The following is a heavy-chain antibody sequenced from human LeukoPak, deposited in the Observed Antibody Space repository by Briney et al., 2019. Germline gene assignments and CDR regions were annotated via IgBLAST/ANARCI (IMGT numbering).Heavy chain of an antibody. V-gene: IGHV3-30*18. Sequence: GRSLRLSCAASGFTFSSYGMHWVRQAPGKGLEWVAVISYDGSNKYYADSVKGRFTISRDNSKNTLYLQMNSLRAEDTAVYYCAKHRCSIIAAAGTLLNAVFDYWGQGTLVTVSS. J-gene: IGHJ4*02. CDR2: ISYDGSNK. D-gene: IGHD6-13*01. CDR1: GFTFSSYG. CDR3: AKHRCSIIAAAGTLLNAVFDY.